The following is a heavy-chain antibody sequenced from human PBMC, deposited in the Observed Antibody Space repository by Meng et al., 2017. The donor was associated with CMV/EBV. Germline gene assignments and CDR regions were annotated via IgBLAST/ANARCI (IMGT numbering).Heavy chain of an antibody. D-gene: IGHD2-2*01. Sequence: GGSLRLSCAASGFTFSSYWMSWVRQAPGKGLEWVANIKQDGSEKYYVDSVKGRFTISRDNAKNSLYLQMNSLRAEDTAVYYCARVLNTDIVVVPAANGFHDAFDIWGQGTMVTVSS. J-gene: IGHJ3*02. CDR2: IKQDGSEK. CDR1: GFTFSSYW. V-gene: IGHV3-7*01. CDR3: ARVLNTDIVVVPAANGFHDAFDI.